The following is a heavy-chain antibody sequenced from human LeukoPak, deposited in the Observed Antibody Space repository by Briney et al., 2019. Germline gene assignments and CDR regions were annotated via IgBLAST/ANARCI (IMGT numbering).Heavy chain of an antibody. V-gene: IGHV3-30-3*01. D-gene: IGHD3-22*01. J-gene: IGHJ4*02. CDR2: ISYGGSNK. CDR1: GFTFSSYA. CDR3: ARSYYRWKYDYDSSGYPDFDY. Sequence: GGSLRLSCAASGFTFSSYAMHWVRQAPGKGLEWVAVISYGGSNKYYADSVKGRFTISRDNSKNTLYLQMNSLRAEDTAVYYCARSYYRWKYDYDSSGYPDFDYWGQGTLVTVSS.